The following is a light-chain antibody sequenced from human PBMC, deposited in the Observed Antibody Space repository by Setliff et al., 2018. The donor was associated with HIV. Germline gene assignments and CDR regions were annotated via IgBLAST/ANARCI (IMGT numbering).Light chain of an antibody. CDR3: SSYTSSTAYV. J-gene: IGLJ1*01. CDR1: GSDAGLYKS. Sequence: QSVLTQPASVSGSPGQSITISCTATGSDAGLYKSVSWYQQHPGKAPKLMIYEVSNRPSGVSNRFSGSKSGNTASLTISGLQAEDEADYYCSSYTSSTAYVFGTGTKVTVL. V-gene: IGLV2-14*01. CDR2: EVS.